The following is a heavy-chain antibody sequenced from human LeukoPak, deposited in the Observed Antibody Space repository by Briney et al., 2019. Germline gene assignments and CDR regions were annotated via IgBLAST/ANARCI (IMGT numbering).Heavy chain of an antibody. CDR1: GGSISSGGYS. CDR3: ARVRGCSGGSCFPPGYFDY. Sequence: SQTLSLTCAVSGGSISSGGYSCSWIRQPPGKGLEWIGYIYHSGSTYYNPSLKSRVTISVDRSKNQFSLKLSSVTAADTAVYYCARVRGCSGGSCFPPGYFDYWGQGTLVTVSS. CDR2: IYHSGST. D-gene: IGHD2-15*01. V-gene: IGHV4-30-2*01. J-gene: IGHJ4*02.